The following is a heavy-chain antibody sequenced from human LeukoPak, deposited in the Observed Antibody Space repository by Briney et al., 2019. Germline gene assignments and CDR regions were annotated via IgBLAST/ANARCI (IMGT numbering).Heavy chain of an antibody. CDR3: AREDYYDSGSSDY. Sequence: GASVKVSCKASGYTFTNYYIHWVRQAPGQGLEWMGIINPSAGNTNYAQNFQGRVTMTRDTSISTAYMELSSLRSEDTAIYYCAREDYYDSGSSDYWGQGTLVTVSS. V-gene: IGHV1-46*01. CDR2: INPSAGNT. CDR1: GYTFTNYY. D-gene: IGHD3-22*01. J-gene: IGHJ4*02.